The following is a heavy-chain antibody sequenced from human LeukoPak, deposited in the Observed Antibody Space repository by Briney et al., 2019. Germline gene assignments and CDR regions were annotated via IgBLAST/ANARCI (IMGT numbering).Heavy chain of an antibody. Sequence: GGSLRLSCAASGFTVSSNYMSWVRQAPGKGLEWVSVIYSGGSTYYADSVKGRFTISRDNSKNTLYLQMNSLRAEDTAVYYCAKGRPRYRVYYTDYWGQGTLVTVSS. CDR1: GFTVSSNY. CDR2: IYSGGST. V-gene: IGHV3-53*05. CDR3: AKGRPRYRVYYTDY. J-gene: IGHJ4*02. D-gene: IGHD2-8*01.